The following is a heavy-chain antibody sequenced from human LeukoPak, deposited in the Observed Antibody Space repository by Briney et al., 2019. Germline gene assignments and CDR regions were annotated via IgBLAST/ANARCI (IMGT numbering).Heavy chain of an antibody. CDR1: GGSISSYY. Sequence: SSETLSLTCTVSGGSISSYYWSWIRQRPGKGLEWIGYIYYSGCTNYNPSLKSRVTISVDTSKNQFSLKLSSVTAAGTAVYYCARAYGYCSSTSCLYYYYGMDVWGQGTTVTVSS. J-gene: IGHJ6*02. CDR3: ARAYGYCSSTSCLYYYYGMDV. D-gene: IGHD2-2*03. CDR2: IYYSGCT. V-gene: IGHV4-59*01.